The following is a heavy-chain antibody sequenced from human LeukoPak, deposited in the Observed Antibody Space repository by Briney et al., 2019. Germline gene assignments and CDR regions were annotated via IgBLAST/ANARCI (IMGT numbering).Heavy chain of an antibody. CDR1: GGSISSYY. CDR2: IYTSGST. D-gene: IGHD1-26*01. J-gene: IGHJ3*02. CDR3: ARVRWSGSPDAFDI. V-gene: IGHV4-4*07. Sequence: SETLSLTCTVSGGSISSYYWSWIRQPAGKGLEWIGRIYTSGSTNYNPSLKSRVTMSVDTSKNQFSLKLSSVTAADTAVYYCARVRWSGSPDAFDIWGQGTMVTVSS.